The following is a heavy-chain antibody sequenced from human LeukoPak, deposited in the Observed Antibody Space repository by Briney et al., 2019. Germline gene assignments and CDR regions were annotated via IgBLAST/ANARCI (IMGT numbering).Heavy chain of an antibody. V-gene: IGHV1-46*01. CDR3: ARDPPQIDSSGYYFPPDY. J-gene: IGHJ4*02. CDR1: GYTFTSYY. D-gene: IGHD3-22*01. Sequence: ASVKVSCKASGYTFTSYYMHWVRQAPGQGLEWMGIINPSGGSTSYAQKFQGRVTMTRDTSTSTVYMELSSLRSEDTAVYYCARDPPQIDSSGYYFPPDYWGQGTLVTVSS. CDR2: INPSGGST.